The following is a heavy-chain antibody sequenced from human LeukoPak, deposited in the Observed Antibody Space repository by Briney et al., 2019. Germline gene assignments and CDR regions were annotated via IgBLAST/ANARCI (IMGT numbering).Heavy chain of an antibody. Sequence: ASVKVSCKASGYTFTSNYIHWVRQAPGQRLEWMGWINAGNGNTKYSQKFQGRVTITRDTSASTAYMELSSLRSEDTAVYYYARDIAPYYYDSSGYYPRWFDPWGQGTLVTVSS. J-gene: IGHJ5*02. V-gene: IGHV1-3*01. D-gene: IGHD3-22*01. CDR3: ARDIAPYYYDSSGYYPRWFDP. CDR2: INAGNGNT. CDR1: GYTFTSNY.